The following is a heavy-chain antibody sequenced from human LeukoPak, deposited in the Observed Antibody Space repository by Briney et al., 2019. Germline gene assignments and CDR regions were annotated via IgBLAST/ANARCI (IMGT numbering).Heavy chain of an antibody. CDR3: VETGGGF. CDR1: GLTYSNYW. J-gene: IGHJ3*01. CDR2: IWPDGSDK. D-gene: IGHD1-1*01. Sequence: GGSLRLSFAASGLTYSNYWMSWVRQAPGKGLEWVATIWPDGSDKHYVDSVKGRFTISRDNAKNSLLLQMNNLRADDTALYYCVETGGGFWGRGTMVIVSS. V-gene: IGHV3-7*01.